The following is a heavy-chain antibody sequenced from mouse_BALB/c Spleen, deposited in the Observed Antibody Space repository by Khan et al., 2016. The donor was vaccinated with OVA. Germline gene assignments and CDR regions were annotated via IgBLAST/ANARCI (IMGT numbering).Heavy chain of an antibody. J-gene: IGHJ3*01. V-gene: IGHV5-6-5*01. CDR2: ISSGDST. CDR1: GFTFSNYA. CDR3: TRDYWFAY. Sequence: EVELVESGGGLVKPGGSLKLSCAASGFTFSNYAMSWVRQSPEKRLEWVASISSGDSTYYSDSVKGRFTISRDNARNILYLQMSSLRSEDTAMYCCTRDYWFAYGGQGTLVTVSA.